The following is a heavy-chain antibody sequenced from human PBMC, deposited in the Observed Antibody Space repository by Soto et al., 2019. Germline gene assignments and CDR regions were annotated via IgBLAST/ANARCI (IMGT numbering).Heavy chain of an antibody. Sequence: SETLSLTCTVSGDSISMSTYYRGRIRQPPGKGLEWIGSLSYGGSPYHNPSLKSRVTISVDTSKRQFSLKLSSVTAADTAVYYCASSGPTAINWFDPWGQGTLVTVSS. D-gene: IGHD2-2*02. J-gene: IGHJ5*02. CDR1: GDSISMSTYY. CDR2: LSYGGSP. V-gene: IGHV4-39*01. CDR3: ASSGPTAINWFDP.